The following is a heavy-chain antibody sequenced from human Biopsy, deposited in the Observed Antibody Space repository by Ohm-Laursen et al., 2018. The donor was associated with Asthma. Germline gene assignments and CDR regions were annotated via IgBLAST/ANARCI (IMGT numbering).Heavy chain of an antibody. CDR2: ISYDGGNK. D-gene: IGHD4-23*01. V-gene: IGHV3-30*03. CDR1: GFSFSSSN. Sequence: SLRLSCAASGFSFSSSNINWVRQAPGKGLEWVAVISYDGGNKFYGDSVKGRFTLSRDNSRNTLYLQMNSLRVEDTAIYYCARTHERWTSIQDDALDIWGQGTMVIVSS. J-gene: IGHJ3*02. CDR3: ARTHERWTSIQDDALDI.